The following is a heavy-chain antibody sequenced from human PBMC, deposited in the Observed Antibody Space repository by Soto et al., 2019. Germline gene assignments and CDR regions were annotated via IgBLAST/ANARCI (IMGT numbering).Heavy chain of an antibody. D-gene: IGHD2-15*01. V-gene: IGHV3-74*01. CDR3: TRVPSCREGNCYSRGAVDF. J-gene: IGHJ3*01. CDR2: INSEGGST. Sequence: VQLVESGGGLVHPGGSLRLSCAASGFTFSNYWMHWVRQAPGKGLVWVSRINSEGGSTAYADSVKGRFTISRDNVEKTLFLQMNSMRAEDMAVYYCTRVPSCREGNCYSRGAVDFWVQGKMVTVSS. CDR1: GFTFSNYW.